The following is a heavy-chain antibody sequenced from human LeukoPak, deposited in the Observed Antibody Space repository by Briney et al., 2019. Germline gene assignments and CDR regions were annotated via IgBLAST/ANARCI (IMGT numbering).Heavy chain of an antibody. Sequence: PSETLSLTCTVSGGSISSGGYYWSWIRQHPGKGLEWIGHIYYSGSTHYNPSLKSRVTISVDTSKNQFSLKLSSVTAADTAVYYCARDMTDWWFDPWGQGTLVTVSS. J-gene: IGHJ5*02. CDR2: IYYSGST. CDR1: GGSISSGGYY. D-gene: IGHD3-9*01. CDR3: ARDMTDWWFDP. V-gene: IGHV4-31*03.